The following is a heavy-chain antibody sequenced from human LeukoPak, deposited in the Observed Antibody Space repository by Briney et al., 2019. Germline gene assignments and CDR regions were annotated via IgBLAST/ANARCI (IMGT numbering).Heavy chain of an antibody. J-gene: IGHJ6*02. CDR3: ARDSAFCSGGSCYYYYYGMDV. V-gene: IGHV3-30*03. CDR2: ISYDGSNK. D-gene: IGHD2-15*01. CDR1: GFTFSSYG. Sequence: GGSLRLSCAASGFTFSSYGMHWVRQAPGKGLEWVAVISYDGSNKYYADSVKGRFTISRDNSKNTLYLQMNSLRAEDTAVYYCARDSAFCSGGSCYYYYYGMDVWGQGTTVTVSS.